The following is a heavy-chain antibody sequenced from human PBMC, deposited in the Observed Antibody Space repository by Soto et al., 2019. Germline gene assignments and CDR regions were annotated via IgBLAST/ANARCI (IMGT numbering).Heavy chain of an antibody. J-gene: IGHJ6*02. CDR3: ARDRSITIFGAVGFEMEV. D-gene: IGHD3-3*01. CDR1: GYTFTDYW. Sequence: GESLKISCKGSGYTFTDYWINWVRQMPGKGLEWMGRIDPSDSYTKYSPSFQGHVTISADKSISTAYLEWSSLEASDTAMYYCARDRSITIFGAVGFEMEVWGQGPTVTV. CDR2: IDPSDSYT. V-gene: IGHV5-10-1*01.